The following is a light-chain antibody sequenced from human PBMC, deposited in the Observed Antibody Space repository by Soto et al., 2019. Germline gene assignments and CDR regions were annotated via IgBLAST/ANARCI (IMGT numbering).Light chain of an antibody. V-gene: IGKV3-20*01. CDR3: QQYNTWPPIT. J-gene: IGKJ5*01. Sequence: EIVLTQSPGTLSLSPGERATLSCRASQSVSSSYLAWYQQKPGQAPGLLIYGASSRATGIPDRFSGSGSGTEFSLTVSSLQSEDFAVYYCQQYNTWPPITFGQGTRLEIK. CDR2: GAS. CDR1: QSVSSSY.